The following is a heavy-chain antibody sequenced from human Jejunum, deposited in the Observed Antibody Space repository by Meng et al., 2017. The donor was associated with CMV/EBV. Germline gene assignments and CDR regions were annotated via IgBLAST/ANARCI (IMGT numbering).Heavy chain of an antibody. CDR1: GGTFSSSI. D-gene: IGHD6-6*01. CDR2: IVPMVGVG. Sequence: SGGTFSSSIISWVRQAPGQGLEWMGRIVPMVGVGTYAQNFRGRVTITADRSTSTAYMEVSSLRFEDTAVYYCAGLLDSPSSGGLDYWGQGTLVTVSS. J-gene: IGHJ4*02. V-gene: IGHV1-69*02. CDR3: AGLLDSPSSGGLDY.